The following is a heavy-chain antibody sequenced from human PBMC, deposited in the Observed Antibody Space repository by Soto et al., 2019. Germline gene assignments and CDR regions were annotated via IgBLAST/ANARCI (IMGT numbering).Heavy chain of an antibody. V-gene: IGHV4-30-2*01. D-gene: IGHD2-15*01. CDR2: IYHSGST. Sequence: PSETLSLTCAFSGGSISSGGYSLSWIRKPPGKGLEWIGYIYHSGSTYYNPSLKSRVTISVDRSKNQFSLKLSSVTAADTAVYYCARDLKEYCSDGKCNWFDPWGQGTLVTVSS. J-gene: IGHJ5*02. CDR3: ARDLKEYCSDGKCNWFDP. CDR1: GGSISSGGYS.